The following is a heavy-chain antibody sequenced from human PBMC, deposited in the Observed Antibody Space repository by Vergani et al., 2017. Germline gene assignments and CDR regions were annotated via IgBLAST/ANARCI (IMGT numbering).Heavy chain of an antibody. CDR3: ARLEGVYSNAYYYYGMDV. J-gene: IGHJ6*02. CDR2: IYPGDSDT. CDR1: GYSFTSYW. V-gene: IGHV5-51*01. Sequence: EVQLVQSGAEVKKPGESLKISCKGSGYSFTSYWIGWVRQMPGKGLEWMGIIYPGDSDTRYSPSFQGQVTISADKSISTAYLHWSSLKASDTAMYYCARLEGVYSNAYYYYGMDVWGQGTTVTVSS. D-gene: IGHD4-11*01.